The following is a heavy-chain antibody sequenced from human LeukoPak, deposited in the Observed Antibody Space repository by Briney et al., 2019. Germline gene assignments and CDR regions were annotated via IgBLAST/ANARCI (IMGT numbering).Heavy chain of an antibody. D-gene: IGHD3-3*01. CDR3: ARGASDFWSGYSDYFDY. CDR2: IYYSGST. Sequence: SQTLSLTCTVSGGSISSGDYYWSWIRQPPGKGLEWIGYIYYSGSTYYNPSLKSRVTISVDTSKNQFPLKLSSVTAADTAVYYCARGASDFWSGYSDYFDYWGQGTLVTVSS. CDR1: GGSISSGDYY. J-gene: IGHJ4*02. V-gene: IGHV4-30-4*01.